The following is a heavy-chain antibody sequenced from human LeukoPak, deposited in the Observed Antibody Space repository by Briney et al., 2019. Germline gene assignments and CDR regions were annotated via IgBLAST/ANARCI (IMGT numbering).Heavy chain of an antibody. CDR2: IYYSGST. CDR3: ARDSRGYQTPWWY. D-gene: IGHD5-18*01. V-gene: IGHV4-31*03. CDR1: GGSISSGGYY. Sequence: PSETLSLTCTVSGGSISSGGYYWSWIRQHPGKGLEWIGYIYYSGSTYYNPSLESRVTISVDTSKNQFSLKLSSVTAADTAVYYCARDSRGYQTPWWYWGQGTLVTVSS. J-gene: IGHJ4*02.